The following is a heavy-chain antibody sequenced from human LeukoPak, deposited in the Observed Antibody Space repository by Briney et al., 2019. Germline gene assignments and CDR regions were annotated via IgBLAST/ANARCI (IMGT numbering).Heavy chain of an antibody. CDR3: ARDSEAISGVVIPSNY. V-gene: IGHV1-18*01. D-gene: IGHD3-3*01. J-gene: IGHJ4*02. CDR1: GDTFSSYG. Sequence: ASVRVSCKASGDTFSSYGISWIRQSPGQGLEWMGRISAHNGATNFAQKFQGRLTMTADTSRTTAYMELRSLTSDDTAIYYCARDSEAISGVVIPSNYWGQGTLVTVSP. CDR2: ISAHNGAT.